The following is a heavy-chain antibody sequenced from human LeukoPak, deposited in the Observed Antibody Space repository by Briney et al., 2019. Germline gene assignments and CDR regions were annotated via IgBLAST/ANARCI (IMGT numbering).Heavy chain of an antibody. CDR1: GFTFSNYW. D-gene: IGHD2-2*01. CDR2: IKADGTAT. Sequence: PGGSLRLSCAASGFTFSNYWMQWVRQAPGKGLVWVSRIKADGTATTYADSVEGRFTISRDNSKNTLYLQMNSLRAEDTAVYYCAKAPDIVVVPARFDYWGQGTLATVSS. J-gene: IGHJ4*02. V-gene: IGHV3-74*03. CDR3: AKAPDIVVVPARFDY.